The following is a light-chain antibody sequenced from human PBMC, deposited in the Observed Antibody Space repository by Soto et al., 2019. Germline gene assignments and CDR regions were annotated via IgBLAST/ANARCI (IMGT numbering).Light chain of an antibody. CDR1: SSNIGAGYD. Sequence: QSVLTQPPSVSGAPGQRVTISCTGSSSNIGAGYDVHWYQQLPGTAPKLIIYGNSNRPSGVPDRLSGSKSGTSASLAITGLQAEDEADYFCQSYDSSLSGSVVFGGGTKLTVL. V-gene: IGLV1-40*01. CDR3: QSYDSSLSGSVV. CDR2: GNS. J-gene: IGLJ2*01.